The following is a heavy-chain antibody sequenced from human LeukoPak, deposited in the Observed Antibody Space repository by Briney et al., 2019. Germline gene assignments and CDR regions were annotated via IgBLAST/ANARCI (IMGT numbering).Heavy chain of an antibody. CDR2: IYPGDSDN. V-gene: IGHV5-51*01. CDR3: ARHVGGKPEAILV. CDR1: GYSFTSYW. Sequence: GESLKISCKGSGYSFTSYWIGRVRQMAGKGLEWMGIIYPGDSDNRYSPSFQGQVTISADKSISTAYLQLSSLKASDTAMYYCARHVGGKPEAILVWGQGTLVTVSS. D-gene: IGHD3-16*01. J-gene: IGHJ4*02.